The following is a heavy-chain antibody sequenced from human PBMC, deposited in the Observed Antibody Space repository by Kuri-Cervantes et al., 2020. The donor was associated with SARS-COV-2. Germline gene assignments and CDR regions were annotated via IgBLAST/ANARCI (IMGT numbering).Heavy chain of an antibody. CDR1: GYTFTGYD. J-gene: IGHJ4*02. CDR3: ARKTRGTFHLDY. D-gene: IGHD1-26*01. CDR2: MNPKIDIS. V-gene: IGHV1-8*01. Sequence: ASVKVSCKASGYTFTGYDINWVRQAPGQGLEWVGWMNPKIDISGSVKKFQGRVTMTRDTPTNTAYMELTSLGSQDTAVYYCARKTRGTFHLDYWGPGTPVTVSS.